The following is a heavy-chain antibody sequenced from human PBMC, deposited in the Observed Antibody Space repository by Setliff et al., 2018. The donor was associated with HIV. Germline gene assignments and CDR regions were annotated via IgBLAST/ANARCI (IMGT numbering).Heavy chain of an antibody. CDR2: ISGDNGDT. V-gene: IGHV1-18*01. D-gene: IGHD3-16*01. CDR3: ARDDGGYNYAEAFDV. CDR1: GYTFSNYG. J-gene: IGHJ3*01. Sequence: ASVKVSCKASGYTFSNYGISWLRQAPGQGPEWMGWISGDNGDTNYAQKFQGRLTMTIDTSASTAYMELRSLRSDDTAVYYCARDDGGYNYAEAFDVWGQGTMVTVSS.